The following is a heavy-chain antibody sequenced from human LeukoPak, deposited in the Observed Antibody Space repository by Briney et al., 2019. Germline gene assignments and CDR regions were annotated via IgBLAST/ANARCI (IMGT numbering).Heavy chain of an antibody. D-gene: IGHD2-15*01. CDR1: GASVSSSSDY. V-gene: IGHV4-39*02. Sequence: SETLSLTCSVSGASVSSSSDYWGWLRQPPGKGLEWIGSFYYGGNTYFTPSLKNRATISLDTSKNQFSLRLTSVTAADTAMYYCARVVVPSGGHKWFDPWGQGILVTVSS. CDR3: ARVVVPSGGHKWFDP. J-gene: IGHJ5*02. CDR2: FYYGGNT.